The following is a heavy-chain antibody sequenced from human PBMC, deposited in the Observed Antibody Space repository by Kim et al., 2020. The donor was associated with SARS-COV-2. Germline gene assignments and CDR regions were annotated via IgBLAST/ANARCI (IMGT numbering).Heavy chain of an antibody. CDR1: GYTFTSYG. CDR3: ARLVPDIWGHYYGMDV. CDR2: ISAYNGNT. V-gene: IGHV1-18*04. D-gene: IGHD3-16*01. J-gene: IGHJ6*02. Sequence: ASVKVSCKASGYTFTSYGISWVRQAPGQGLEWMGWISAYNGNTNYAQKLQGRVTMTTDTSTSTAYMELRSLRSDDTAVYYCARLVPDIWGHYYGMDVWGQGTTVTVSS.